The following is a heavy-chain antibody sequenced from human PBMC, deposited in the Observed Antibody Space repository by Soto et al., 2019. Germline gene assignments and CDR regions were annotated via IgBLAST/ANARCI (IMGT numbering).Heavy chain of an antibody. D-gene: IGHD5-12*01. CDR1: GYTFTIYG. V-gene: IGHV1-18*01. Sequence: VKVSCKASGYTFTIYGINWVRQAPGQGLEWMGWISPDNGNTNYAQKLQRRVTMTTDTSTSTAYMELRSLRSDDTAVYYCARALGYSGYAGMDVWGQGTTVTVSS. CDR2: ISPDNGNT. CDR3: ARALGYSGYAGMDV. J-gene: IGHJ6*02.